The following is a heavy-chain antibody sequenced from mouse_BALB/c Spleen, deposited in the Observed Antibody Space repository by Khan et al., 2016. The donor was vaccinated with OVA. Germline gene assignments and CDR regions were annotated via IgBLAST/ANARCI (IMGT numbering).Heavy chain of an antibody. Sequence: EVQLQESGTVLARPGTSVKMSCKASGYTFTSYWMHWVKQRPGQGLEWIGAIYPGNSDTSYNQKFKGKAKLTVVTSTSTAYMELSSLTDEDSAVYYCTRFGYLFAYWGQGTLVTVSA. V-gene: IGHV1-5*01. J-gene: IGHJ3*01. D-gene: IGHD2-2*01. CDR1: GYTFTSYW. CDR3: TRFGYLFAY. CDR2: IYPGNSDT.